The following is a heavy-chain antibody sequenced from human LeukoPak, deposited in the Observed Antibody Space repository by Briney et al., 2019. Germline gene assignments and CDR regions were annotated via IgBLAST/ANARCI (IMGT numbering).Heavy chain of an antibody. V-gene: IGHV4-34*01. CDR1: GGSFSGYY. D-gene: IGHD6-13*01. J-gene: IGHJ4*02. Sequence: MASETLSLTCAVYGGSFSGYYWSWIRQPPGKGLEWIGEINHSGSTNYNPSLKSRVTISVDTSKNQFSLKLSSVTAADTAVYYCARGPGVAAAGPPLWGQGTLVTVS. CDR2: INHSGST. CDR3: ARGPGVAAAGPPL.